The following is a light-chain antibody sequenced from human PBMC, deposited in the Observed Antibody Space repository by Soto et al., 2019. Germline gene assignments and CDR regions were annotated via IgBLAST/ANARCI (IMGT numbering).Light chain of an antibody. J-gene: IGLJ2*01. CDR2: EVS. V-gene: IGLV2-14*01. CDR1: RSDVGGYNY. CDR3: SSYTSSSTPVV. Sequence: QSVLTQPASVSGSPGQSITIPCTGTRSDVGGYNYVSWYQQHPGKAPKLMIYEVSNRPSGVSNRFSGSKSGNTASLTISGLQAEDEADYYCSSYTSSSTPVVFGGGTKVTVL.